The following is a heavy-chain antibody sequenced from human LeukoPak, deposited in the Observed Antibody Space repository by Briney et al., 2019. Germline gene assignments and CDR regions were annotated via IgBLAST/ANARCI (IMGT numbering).Heavy chain of an antibody. Sequence: GGSLRLSSAASAFTFSNYAMSWVRQAPGKGLEWVSAFSGSGGSTYYADSVKGRFTISRDNSKNTLYLQMNSLRAEDTAVYYCAKDVGYCSSTTCYKPFDYWGQGTLVTVSS. CDR1: AFTFSNYA. J-gene: IGHJ4*02. D-gene: IGHD2-2*02. CDR2: FSGSGGST. CDR3: AKDVGYCSSTTCYKPFDY. V-gene: IGHV3-23*01.